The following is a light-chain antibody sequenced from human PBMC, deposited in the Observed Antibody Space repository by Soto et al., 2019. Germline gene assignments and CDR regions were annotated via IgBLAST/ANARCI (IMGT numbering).Light chain of an antibody. Sequence: QSALTQPASVSGSPGPSITISCTGTSSDVGGYNYVSWYQQHPGKAPKLMIYEVSNRPSGVSNRFSGSKSGNTASLTISGLQAEDEADYYCSSYTSSTVVFGGGTKLPVL. V-gene: IGLV2-14*01. CDR1: SSDVGGYNY. CDR2: EVS. CDR3: SSYTSSTVV. J-gene: IGLJ2*01.